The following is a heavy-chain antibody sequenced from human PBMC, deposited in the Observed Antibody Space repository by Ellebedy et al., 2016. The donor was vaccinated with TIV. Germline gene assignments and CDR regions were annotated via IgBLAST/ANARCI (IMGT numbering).Heavy chain of an antibody. CDR3: AKDRPHVLTGNSVDS. J-gene: IGHJ4*02. CDR1: GYTFTSYD. Sequence: ASVKVSCKASGYTFTSYDINWVRQATGRGLEWMAWMNPNSGNTGYAQKFQGRVTMTRNTSISTAYMELSSLRSEDTAVYYCAKDRPHVLTGNSVDSWGQGTLVTVSS. D-gene: IGHD3-9*01. CDR2: MNPNSGNT. V-gene: IGHV1-8*01.